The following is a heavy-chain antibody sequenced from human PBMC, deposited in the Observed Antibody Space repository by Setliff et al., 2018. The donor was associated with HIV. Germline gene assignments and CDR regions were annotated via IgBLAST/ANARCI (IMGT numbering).Heavy chain of an antibody. Sequence: PSETLSLTCTVSGGSIRSSSHYWGWIRQPPGKGLEWIGSIYYSGGTYYNPSLKGRVTISVDTSKNQFSLKLSSVTAADTAVYYCARVSRGGSSPGWFDPWGQGTLVTVSS. D-gene: IGHD6-6*01. CDR3: ARVSRGGSSPGWFDP. V-gene: IGHV4-39*07. CDR2: IYYSGGT. CDR1: GGSIRSSSHY. J-gene: IGHJ5*02.